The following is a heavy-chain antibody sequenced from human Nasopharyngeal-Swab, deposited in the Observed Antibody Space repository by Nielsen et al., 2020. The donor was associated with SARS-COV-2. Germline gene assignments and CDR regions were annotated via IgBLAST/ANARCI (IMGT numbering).Heavy chain of an antibody. V-gene: IGHV3-74*01. J-gene: IGHJ3*02. D-gene: IGHD6-19*01. CDR2: INSDGSST. CDR1: GFTFSSYW. Sequence: LSLTCAASGFTFSSYWMHWVRQAPGKGLVWVSRINSDGSSTSYADSVKGRFTISRDSAKNTLYLQMNSLRAEDTAVYYCARVGLGYSSGWYGAFDIWGQGTMVTVSS. CDR3: ARVGLGYSSGWYGAFDI.